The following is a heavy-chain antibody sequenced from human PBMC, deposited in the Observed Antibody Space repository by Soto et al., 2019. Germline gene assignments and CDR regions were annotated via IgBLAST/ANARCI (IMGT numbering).Heavy chain of an antibody. CDR3: AGDNPRQFNAFDI. CDR2: IWYDGSNK. D-gene: IGHD4-4*01. Sequence: PGGSLRLSCAASGFTFSSYGMHWVRQAPGKGLEWVAVIWYDGSNKYYADSVKGRFTISRDNSKNTLYLQMNSLRAEDTAVYYCAGDNPRQFNAFDIWGQGTMVTVSS. V-gene: IGHV3-33*01. J-gene: IGHJ3*02. CDR1: GFTFSSYG.